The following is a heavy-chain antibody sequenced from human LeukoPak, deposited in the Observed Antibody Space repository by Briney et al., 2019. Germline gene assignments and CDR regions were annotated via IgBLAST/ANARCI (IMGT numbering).Heavy chain of an antibody. V-gene: IGHV4-38-2*02. Sequence: SETLSLTCTVSGYSISNGYYWGWIRQPPGTGLEWIGSIYPSGSTFYNPSLKSRVTISVDTSKNQFSLRLSSVTAADTAVYYCARDVWFGAGRTFDYWGQGTLVTVSS. D-gene: IGHD3-10*01. J-gene: IGHJ4*02. CDR2: IYPSGST. CDR1: GYSISNGYY. CDR3: ARDVWFGAGRTFDY.